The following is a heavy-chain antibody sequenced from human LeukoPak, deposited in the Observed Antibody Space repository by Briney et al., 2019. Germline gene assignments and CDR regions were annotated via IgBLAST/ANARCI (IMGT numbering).Heavy chain of an antibody. D-gene: IGHD6-19*01. CDR1: GFTVSSNY. V-gene: IGHV3-66*01. CDR2: IYSGGST. Sequence: PGGSLRLSCAASGFTVSSNYMSWVRQAPGKGLEWVSVIYSGGSTYYADSVKGRFTISRDNSKNTLYLQMNSLRAEDTAVYYCARDKSSGIAVAGTYTFDYWGQGTLVTVSS. J-gene: IGHJ4*02. CDR3: ARDKSSGIAVAGTYTFDY.